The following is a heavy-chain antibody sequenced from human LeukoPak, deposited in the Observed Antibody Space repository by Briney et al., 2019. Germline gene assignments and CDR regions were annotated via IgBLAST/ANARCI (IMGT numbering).Heavy chain of an antibody. V-gene: IGHV1-69*13. D-gene: IGHD4-23*01. Sequence: GASVKVSCKASGGTFTSYAISWVRQAPGQGLEWMGGIIPIFGTANYAQRFQGRVTITADESTSTAYMELSSLRSEDTAVYYCARGTQGPKPSTVVTPYGWYFDLWGRGTLVTVSS. J-gene: IGHJ2*01. CDR1: GGTFTSYA. CDR2: IIPIFGTA. CDR3: ARGTQGPKPSTVVTPYGWYFDL.